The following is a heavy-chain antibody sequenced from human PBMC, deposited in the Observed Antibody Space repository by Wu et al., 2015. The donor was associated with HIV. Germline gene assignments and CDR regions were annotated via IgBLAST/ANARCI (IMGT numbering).Heavy chain of an antibody. Sequence: QVQLVQSGAQVKKPGASVKVSCKASGYNFSDFYIHWMRQAPGQGLEWMGWINPNSGGTTYTQKFQGRVAMTRDTSITTVYMELSRLRADDTAVYYCAGGVYSGPGLDYWGQGTLVTVSS. D-gene: IGHD1-26*01. CDR1: GYNFSDFY. V-gene: IGHV1-2*02. J-gene: IGHJ4*02. CDR2: INPNSGGT. CDR3: AGGVYSGPGLDY.